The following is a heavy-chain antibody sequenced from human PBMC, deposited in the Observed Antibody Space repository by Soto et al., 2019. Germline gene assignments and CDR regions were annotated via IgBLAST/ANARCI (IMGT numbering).Heavy chain of an antibody. CDR1: GFTFSNYA. CDR2: ISYDGRNK. V-gene: IGHV3-30*04. J-gene: IGHJ4*02. D-gene: IGHD1-26*01. Sequence: GGSLRLSCAASGFTFSNYAMHWVRQAPGKGLEWVAVISYDGRNKYCPDSVKGRFTISRDNSKNTLYLQMNSLRAEDTAVYYCARDFGSLGATIDYWGQGTLVTVSS. CDR3: ARDFGSLGATIDY.